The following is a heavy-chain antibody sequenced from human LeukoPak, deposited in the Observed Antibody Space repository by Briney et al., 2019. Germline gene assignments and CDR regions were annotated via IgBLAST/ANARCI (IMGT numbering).Heavy chain of an antibody. CDR2: INHSGST. J-gene: IGHJ5*02. D-gene: IGHD1-26*01. V-gene: IGHV4-34*01. CDR1: GGSFSGYY. CDR3: AELVGAGNWFDP. Sequence: SETLSLTCAVYGGSFSGYYWSWIRQPPGKGLEWIGEINHSGSTNYNPSLKSRVTISVDTSKNQFSLKLSSVTAADTAVYYCAELVGAGNWFDPWGQGTLVTVSP.